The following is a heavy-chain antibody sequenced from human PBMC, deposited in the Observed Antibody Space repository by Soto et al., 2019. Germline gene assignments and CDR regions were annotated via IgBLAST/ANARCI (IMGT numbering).Heavy chain of an antibody. V-gene: IGHV3-30*03. CDR1: GFTFSSYG. CDR3: ATQRGYYDSSGYYGFDY. CDR2: ISYDGSNK. D-gene: IGHD3-22*01. Sequence: PGGSLRLSCAASGFTFSSYGMHWVRQAPGKGLEWVAVISYDGSNKYYADSVKGRSTISRDNSKNTLYLQMNSLRAEDTAVYYCATQRGYYDSSGYYGFDYWGQGTLVTVSS. J-gene: IGHJ4*02.